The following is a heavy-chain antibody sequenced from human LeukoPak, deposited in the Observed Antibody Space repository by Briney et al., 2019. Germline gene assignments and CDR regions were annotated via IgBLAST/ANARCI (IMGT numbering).Heavy chain of an antibody. CDR3: ARDLNSSSDWFDP. CDR2: IYHSGST. Sequence: SETLSLTCAVSGGSISSSNWWSWVRQPPGKGLEWIGEIYHSGSTNYNPSLKSRVTISVDKSKNQFSLKLSSVTAADTAVYYCARDLNSSSDWFDPWGQGTLVTVSS. CDR1: GGSISSSNW. J-gene: IGHJ5*02. V-gene: IGHV4-4*02. D-gene: IGHD6-6*01.